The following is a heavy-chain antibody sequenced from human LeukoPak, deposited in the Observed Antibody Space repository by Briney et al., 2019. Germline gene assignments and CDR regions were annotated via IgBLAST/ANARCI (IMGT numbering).Heavy chain of an antibody. CDR1: GGSISSGGYS. D-gene: IGHD2-8*01. CDR2: IYYSGST. Sequence: SETLSLTCAVSGGSISSGGYSWSWIRQPPGKGLEWIGYIYYSGSTYYNPSLKSRVTISVDTSKNQFSLTLNSVTAADTAVYYCVRADYNGGNPGSFDIWGRGTMVTVSS. CDR3: VRADYNGGNPGSFDI. J-gene: IGHJ3*02. V-gene: IGHV4-30-4*07.